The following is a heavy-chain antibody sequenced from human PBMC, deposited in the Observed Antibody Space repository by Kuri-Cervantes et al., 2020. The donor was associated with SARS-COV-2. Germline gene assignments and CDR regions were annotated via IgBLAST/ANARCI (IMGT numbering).Heavy chain of an antibody. CDR2: INWNGGST. D-gene: IGHD3-22*01. V-gene: IGHV3-20*04. J-gene: IGHJ4*02. CDR1: GFTFDDYG. CDR3: ARDQDYYDSNDYFDY. Sequence: GGSLRLSCAASGFTFDDYGMSWVRQAPGKGLEWVSGINWNGGSTGYADSVKGRFTISRDNAKNSLYLQMNSLRAEDTAVYYCARDQDYYDSNDYFDYWGQGTLVTVSS.